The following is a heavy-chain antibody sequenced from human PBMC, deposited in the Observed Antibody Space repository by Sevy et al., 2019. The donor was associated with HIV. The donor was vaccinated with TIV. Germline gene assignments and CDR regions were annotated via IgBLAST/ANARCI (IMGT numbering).Heavy chain of an antibody. V-gene: IGHV4-39*01. Sequence: SDTLSLTCNVSGDSISSRSYYWGWIRQPPGEGLEWIGYIFYRGETHYNPSLESRVTISLDMSKNQFSLKLTSMTAADTAVYYCARSRAFDIWGQGTMVTVSS. CDR3: ARSRAFDI. J-gene: IGHJ3*02. CDR2: IFYRGET. CDR1: GDSISSRSYY.